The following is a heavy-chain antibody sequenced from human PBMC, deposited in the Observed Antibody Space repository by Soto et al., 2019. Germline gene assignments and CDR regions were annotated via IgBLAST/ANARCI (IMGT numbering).Heavy chain of an antibody. CDR2: INHSGST. Sequence: SETLSLTCAVYGGSFSGYYWSWIRQPPGKGPEWIGEINHSGSTNYNPSLKSRVTISVDTSKNQFSLKLSSVTAADTAVYYCARSPPSRYYYDSRGKKDNWFDPWGQGTLVTVSS. V-gene: IGHV4-34*01. J-gene: IGHJ5*02. CDR3: ARSPPSRYYYDSRGKKDNWFDP. D-gene: IGHD3-22*01. CDR1: GGSFSGYY.